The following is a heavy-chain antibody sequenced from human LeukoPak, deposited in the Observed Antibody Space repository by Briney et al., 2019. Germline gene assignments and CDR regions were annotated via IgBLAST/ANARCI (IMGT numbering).Heavy chain of an antibody. CDR2: INKDGSEK. V-gene: IGHV3-7*01. J-gene: IGHJ4*02. Sequence: PGGSLRLSCAGSGFTFSSYWMSWVRQAPGKGLEWVANINKDGSEKYYVDSVKGRFTISRDNAKNSLYLQMNSLRAEDTAVYFYARDLPDYWGQGTLVTVSS. CDR1: GFTFSSYW. CDR3: ARDLPDY.